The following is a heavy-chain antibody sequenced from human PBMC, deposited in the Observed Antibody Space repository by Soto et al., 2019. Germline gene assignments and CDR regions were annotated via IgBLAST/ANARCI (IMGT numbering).Heavy chain of an antibody. D-gene: IGHD1-1*01. J-gene: IGHJ2*01. CDR1: GFTFSSYW. Sequence: EVQLVESGGGLVQPGESLRLSCAASGFTFSSYWMHWVRQAPGKGLVWVSRINSDGSTISYADSVKGRFTISRDNAKNTLDLQMNNLRAEDTAVYYCARVGTGDWYFDLWCRGTLVTVSS. V-gene: IGHV3-74*01. CDR2: INSDGSTI. CDR3: ARVGTGDWYFDL.